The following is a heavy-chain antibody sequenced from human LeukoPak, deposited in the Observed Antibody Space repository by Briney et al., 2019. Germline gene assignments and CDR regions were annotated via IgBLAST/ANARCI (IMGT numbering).Heavy chain of an antibody. CDR3: ARVYSSSSFDY. D-gene: IGHD6-6*01. Sequence: PGGSLRLSCAASGFTFSAFWMHWVRQAPGKGLVWVSRINTDGSTTTYADSVKGRFTISRDNAKNTLYLQMNSLRAEDTAVNYCARVYSSSSFDYWGQGALVTVSS. J-gene: IGHJ4*02. V-gene: IGHV3-74*01. CDR2: INTDGSTT. CDR1: GFTFSAFW.